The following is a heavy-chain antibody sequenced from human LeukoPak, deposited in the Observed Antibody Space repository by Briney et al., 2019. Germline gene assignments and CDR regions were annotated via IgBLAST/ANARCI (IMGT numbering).Heavy chain of an antibody. V-gene: IGHV3-53*01. CDR1: GFTVSNNY. J-gene: IGHJ6*03. CDR2: IYTGVST. Sequence: GGSLRLSCAASGFTVSNNYVSWVRQAPGKGLEWVSVIYTGVSTYYADSVKGRFAISRDNSKNTLYLQMNSLRAEDTGVYYCARVRPHPIIDVWGKGTTVTVSS. D-gene: IGHD6-6*01. CDR3: ARVRPHPIIDV.